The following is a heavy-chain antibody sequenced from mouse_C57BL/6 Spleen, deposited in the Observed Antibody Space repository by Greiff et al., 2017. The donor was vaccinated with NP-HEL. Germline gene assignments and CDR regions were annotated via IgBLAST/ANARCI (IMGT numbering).Heavy chain of an antibody. J-gene: IGHJ2*01. Sequence: QVQLQQSGAELVRPGASVKLSCKASGYTFTDYYINWVKQRPGQGLEWIARIYPGSGNTYYNEKFKGKATLTAEKSSSTAYMQLSSLTSEDSAVYFCARKEANWAFDYWGQGTTLTVSS. CDR2: IYPGSGNT. CDR3: ARKEANWAFDY. V-gene: IGHV1-76*01. D-gene: IGHD4-1*01. CDR1: GYTFTDYY.